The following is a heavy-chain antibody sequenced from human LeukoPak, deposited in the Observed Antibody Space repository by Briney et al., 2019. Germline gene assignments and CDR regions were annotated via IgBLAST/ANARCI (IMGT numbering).Heavy chain of an antibody. V-gene: IGHV4-34*01. CDR1: GGSFSGYY. CDR2: INHSGST. D-gene: IGHD4-17*01. CDR3: AKHLFTHTVTPVYDY. J-gene: IGHJ4*02. Sequence: SETLSLTCAVYGGSFSGYYWSWIRQPPGKGLEWIGEINHSGSTNYNPSLKSRVTISVDTSKNQFSLKLSSVTAADTAVYYCAKHLFTHTVTPVYDYWGQGTLATVSS.